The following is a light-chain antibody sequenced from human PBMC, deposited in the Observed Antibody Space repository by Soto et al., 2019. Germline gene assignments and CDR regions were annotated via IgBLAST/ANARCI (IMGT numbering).Light chain of an antibody. V-gene: IGLV2-11*01. CDR3: FSFAGSLNFV. CDR2: DVS. CDR1: DNDVGGYNF. J-gene: IGLJ1*01. Sequence: QSALTQPRSVSGSPGQSVTISCSGTDNDVGGYNFVSWYQQHPGKAPKLMVFDVSKRPSGVPGRFSGSKSGTTASLTISGLQAEDEADYYCFSFAGSLNFVFGTGTKVTVL.